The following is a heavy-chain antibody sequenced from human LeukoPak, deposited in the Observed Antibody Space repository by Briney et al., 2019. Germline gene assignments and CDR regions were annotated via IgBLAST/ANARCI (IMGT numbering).Heavy chain of an antibody. Sequence: GGSLRLSCAASGFTFSDYYMSWIRQAPGKGLEWFSYISSSGSTIYYADSFKGRFTISRHNAKNSLYLQMNSLRAEDTAVYYCARHTPGYSNMDVWDKVTTVTVSS. V-gene: IGHV3-11*01. J-gene: IGHJ6*03. D-gene: IGHD6-13*01. CDR3: ARHTPGYSNMDV. CDR2: ISSSGSTI. CDR1: GFTFSDYY.